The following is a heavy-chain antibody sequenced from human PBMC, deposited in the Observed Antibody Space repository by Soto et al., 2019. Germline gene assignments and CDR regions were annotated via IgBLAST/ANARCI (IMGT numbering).Heavy chain of an antibody. CDR3: VKGGLTIVGVVTPYYFDY. Sequence: PGGSLRLSCSASGFTFSSYAMHWVRQAPGKGLEYVSATSSNGGSTYYADSMKGRFTISRDNSKNTLYLQMSSLRAEDTAVYYCVKGGLTIVGVVTPYYFDYWGQGTLVSVS. CDR2: TSSNGGST. CDR1: GFTFSSYA. J-gene: IGHJ4*02. V-gene: IGHV3-64D*06. D-gene: IGHD3-3*01.